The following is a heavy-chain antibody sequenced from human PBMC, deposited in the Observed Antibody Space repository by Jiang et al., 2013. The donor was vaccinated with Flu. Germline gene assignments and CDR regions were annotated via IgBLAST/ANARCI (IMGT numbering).Heavy chain of an antibody. J-gene: IGHJ6*02. CDR3: ARDVIAAAGYYFGLDV. D-gene: IGHD6-13*01. V-gene: IGHV4-31*03. Sequence: VKPSQTLSLTCTVSGDSISSGGYYWSWIRQHPGKGLEWIGNIYYSGSTNYNPSLKSRVTISLDMSENQFSLKVTSVTAADTAVYFCARDVIAAAGYYFGLDVWGQGATVTVSS. CDR1: GDSISSGGYY. CDR2: IYYSGST.